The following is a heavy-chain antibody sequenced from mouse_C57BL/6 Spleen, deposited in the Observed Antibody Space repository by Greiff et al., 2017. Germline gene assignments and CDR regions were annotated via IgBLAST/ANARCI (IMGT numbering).Heavy chain of an antibody. D-gene: IGHD2-2*01. V-gene: IGHV1-55*01. CDR1: GYTFTSYW. CDR2: IYPGSGST. CDR3: ARWGYGYDRGTNYAMDY. J-gene: IGHJ4*01. Sequence: QVQLQQPGAELVKPGASVKMSCKASGYTFTSYWITWVKQRPGQGLEGIGDIYPGSGSTNYNEKFKSKATLTVDTSSSTAYMQLSSLTSEDSAVYYCARWGYGYDRGTNYAMDYWGQGTSVTVSS.